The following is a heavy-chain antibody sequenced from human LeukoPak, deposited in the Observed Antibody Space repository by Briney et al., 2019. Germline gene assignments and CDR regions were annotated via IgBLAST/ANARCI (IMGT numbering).Heavy chain of an antibody. CDR1: GFTFSSYA. Sequence: GGSLRLSCAASGFTFSSYAMSWVRQAPGKGLERVSAISGSGSTTYYADSVKGRFTISRDNSKNTLYLQMNSLRAEDTAVYYCARGRPGVSFDYWGQGTLVTVSS. CDR3: ARGRPGVSFDY. D-gene: IGHD2-2*01. V-gene: IGHV3-23*01. J-gene: IGHJ4*02. CDR2: ISGSGSTT.